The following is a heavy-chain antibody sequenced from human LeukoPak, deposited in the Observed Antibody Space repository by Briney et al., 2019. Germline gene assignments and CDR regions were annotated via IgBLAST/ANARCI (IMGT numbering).Heavy chain of an antibody. Sequence: GGSLRLSCAASGFTFSSYSMNWVRQAPGKGLEWVSYISSSSSTIYYADSVKGRFTISRDNSKNTLYLQMNSLRAEDTAVYYCAKGCGGDCRDYGMDVWGQGTTVTVSS. CDR1: GFTFSSYS. J-gene: IGHJ6*02. V-gene: IGHV3-48*01. D-gene: IGHD2-21*02. CDR2: ISSSSSTI. CDR3: AKGCGGDCRDYGMDV.